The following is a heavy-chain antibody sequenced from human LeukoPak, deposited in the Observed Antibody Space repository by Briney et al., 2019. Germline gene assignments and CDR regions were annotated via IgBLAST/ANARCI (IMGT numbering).Heavy chain of an antibody. V-gene: IGHV4-61*02. CDR1: GGSISSGSYC. Sequence: SETLSLTCTVSGGSISSGSYCWSWIRQPAGKGLEWIGRIYTSGSTNYNPSLKSRVTISVDTSKNQFSLKLSSVTAADTAVYYCARLPSEYYYDSSGYGKDAFDIWGQGTMVTVSS. CDR3: ARLPSEYYYDSSGYGKDAFDI. D-gene: IGHD3-22*01. CDR2: IYTSGST. J-gene: IGHJ3*02.